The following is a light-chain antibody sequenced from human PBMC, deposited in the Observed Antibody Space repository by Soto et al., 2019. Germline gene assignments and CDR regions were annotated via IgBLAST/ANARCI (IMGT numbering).Light chain of an antibody. J-gene: IGLJ1*01. V-gene: IGLV2-14*01. CDR3: NSYTSSSTLV. CDR2: EVS. Sequence: QSALTQPASVSGSPGQSITISCTGTSSDVGGYNYVSWYQQHPGKAPKLMIYEVSYRPLGVSNRFSGSKSGNTASLTISGLRAEDEADYYCNSYTSSSTLVFGTGTKLTVL. CDR1: SSDVGGYNY.